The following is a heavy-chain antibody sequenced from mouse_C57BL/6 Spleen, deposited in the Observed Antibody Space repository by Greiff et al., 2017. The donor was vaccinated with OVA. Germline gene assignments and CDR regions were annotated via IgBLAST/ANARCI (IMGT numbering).Heavy chain of an antibody. CDR2: ISNGGGST. D-gene: IGHD1-1*01. CDR3: ARQNYYYGSSYDAMDY. CDR1: GFTFSDYY. J-gene: IGHJ4*01. Sequence: EVKLVESGGGLVQPGGSLKLSCAASGFTFSDYYMYWVRQTPEKRLEWVAYISNGGGSTYYPDTVKGRFTISRDNAKNTLYLQMSRLKSEDTAMYYCARQNYYYGSSYDAMDYWGQGTSVTVSS. V-gene: IGHV5-12*01.